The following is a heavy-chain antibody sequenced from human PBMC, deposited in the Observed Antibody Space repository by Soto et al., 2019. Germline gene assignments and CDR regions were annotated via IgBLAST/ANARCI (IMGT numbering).Heavy chain of an antibody. D-gene: IGHD4-17*01. Sequence: QVQLVESGGGVVQPGRSLRLSCAASGFTFSSYGMHWVRQAPGKGLEWVAIISYDGNNKYYADSVKGRFNISRDNSKNTLYLQMNSLRAEDTAVYYCAKATHDYGDHGYYWYGMDVWGQGTTVTVSS. V-gene: IGHV3-30*18. CDR1: GFTFSSYG. J-gene: IGHJ6*02. CDR2: ISYDGNNK. CDR3: AKATHDYGDHGYYWYGMDV.